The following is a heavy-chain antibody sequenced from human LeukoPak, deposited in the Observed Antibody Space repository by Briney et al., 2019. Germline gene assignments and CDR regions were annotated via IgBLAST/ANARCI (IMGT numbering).Heavy chain of an antibody. V-gene: IGHV3-33*01. CDR1: GFTFSSYG. Sequence: GRSLRLSCAPSGFTFSSYGMHWVRQAPGKGLEWVAGIWYHGNKDHYADSVKGRFTISRDNSKNTLYLEMNSLRTGDTAVYYCARDNYYDSSACYYYYDTILWRRGTTVTVSS. CDR2: IWYHGNKD. D-gene: IGHD3-22*01. CDR3: ARDNYYDSSACYYYYDTIL. J-gene: IGHJ6*02.